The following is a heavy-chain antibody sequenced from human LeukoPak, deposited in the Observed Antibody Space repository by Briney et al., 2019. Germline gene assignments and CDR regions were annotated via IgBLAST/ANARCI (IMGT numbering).Heavy chain of an antibody. CDR3: ARCMSELDYGDYAYYYHMDV. Sequence: SETLSLTCTVSGDSLTSGSRYWSWIRQPAGKGLEWIGHFYSSTRTTYNPSLESRVTISGDTAKNQFSLKLDSVTAADTAVYFCARCMSELDYGDYAYYYHMDVWGKGTTVTVSS. V-gene: IGHV4-61*09. J-gene: IGHJ6*04. D-gene: IGHD4-17*01. CDR2: FYSSTRT. CDR1: GDSLTSGSRY.